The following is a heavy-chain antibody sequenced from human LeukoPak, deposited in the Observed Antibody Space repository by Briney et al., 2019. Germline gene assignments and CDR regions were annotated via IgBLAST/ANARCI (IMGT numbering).Heavy chain of an antibody. CDR1: GGSISSYY. V-gene: IGHV4-34*01. J-gene: IGHJ4*02. CDR2: INHSGST. Sequence: KTSETLSLTCTVSGGSISSYYWSWIRQPPGKGLEWIGEINHSGSTNYNPSLKSRVTISVDTSKNQFSLKLSSVTAADTAVYYCARGPPSGFDYWGQGTLVTVSS. D-gene: IGHD1-26*01. CDR3: ARGPPSGFDY.